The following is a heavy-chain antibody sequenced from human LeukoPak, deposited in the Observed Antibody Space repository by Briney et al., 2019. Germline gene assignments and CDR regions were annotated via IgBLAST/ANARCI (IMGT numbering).Heavy chain of an antibody. J-gene: IGHJ6*02. CDR3: AREEGYGQYGDYGMDV. CDR1: GYTFTSYY. V-gene: IGHV1-46*01. Sequence: ASVKVSCKASGYTFTSYYMHWVRQAPGQGLEWMGIINPSGGSTSYAQKFQGRVTMTRDTSTSTVYMELSSLRSEDTAVYYCAREEGYGQYGDYGMDVWGQETTVTVSS. CDR2: INPSGGST. D-gene: IGHD1-1*01.